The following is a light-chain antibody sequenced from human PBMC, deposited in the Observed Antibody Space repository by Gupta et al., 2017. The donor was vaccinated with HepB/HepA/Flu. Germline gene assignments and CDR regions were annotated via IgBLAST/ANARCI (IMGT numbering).Light chain of an antibody. V-gene: IGLV1-40*01. CDR3: QSYDSSRNAPYV. Sequence: QSVLTQPPSVSGAPGQRVTISCTGSSSNIGAGYDVHWYQQLPGTAPKLLIYGNSNRPSGVPDRFSGSKSGTSASLAITGLQAEDEADYYCQSYDSSRNAPYVFGTGTKVTVL. CDR2: GNS. J-gene: IGLJ1*01. CDR1: SSNIGAGYD.